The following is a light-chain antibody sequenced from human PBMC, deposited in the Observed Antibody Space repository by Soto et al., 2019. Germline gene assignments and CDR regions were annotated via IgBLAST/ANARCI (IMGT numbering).Light chain of an antibody. CDR1: QSVSSY. CDR2: DAS. CDR3: QQRSNWIT. V-gene: IGKV3-11*01. Sequence: EIVLTQSPATLSVSPGASATPSGRASQSVSSYLAWYQQKPGQAPRLLIYDASNRATGIPARFSGSGSGTDFTLTISSLEPEDFAVYHCQQRSNWITFGQGTRLEIK. J-gene: IGKJ5*01.